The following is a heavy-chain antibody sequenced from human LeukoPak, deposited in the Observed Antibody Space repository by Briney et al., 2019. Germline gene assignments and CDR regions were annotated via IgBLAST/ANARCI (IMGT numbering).Heavy chain of an antibody. Sequence: PSETLSLTCTVSGGSISSHYGSWIRQPPGKGLEGSGYIYYSGSTNYNPSLKRRVTISVDTSKNQFSLKLSSVTAADTAVYYCARRQGATTGTTIYYYYSMDVWGKGTTVTVSS. CDR1: GGSISSHY. V-gene: IGHV4-59*11. CDR2: IYYSGST. D-gene: IGHD1-1*01. J-gene: IGHJ6*03. CDR3: ARRQGATTGTTIYYYYSMDV.